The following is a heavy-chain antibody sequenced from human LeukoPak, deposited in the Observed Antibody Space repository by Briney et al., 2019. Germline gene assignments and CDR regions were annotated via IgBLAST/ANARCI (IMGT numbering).Heavy chain of an antibody. CDR3: TWMATIFTVDY. D-gene: IGHD5-12*01. CDR2: IRNDRIT. CDR1: GLTFSDAW. J-gene: IGHJ4*02. V-gene: IGHV3-15*01. Sequence: GGSLRLSCVLSGLTFSDAWMSWVRQAPGKGLEWVGRIRNDRITDYAAPVQGRFSISRDNSKNTFYLQMNSLRTEHPGMYFRTWMATIFTVDYWGQGTLVTVSS.